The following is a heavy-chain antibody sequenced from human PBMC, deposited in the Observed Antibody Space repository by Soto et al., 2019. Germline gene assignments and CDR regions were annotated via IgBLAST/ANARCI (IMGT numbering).Heavy chain of an antibody. CDR2: INGGNGNT. D-gene: IGHD2-15*01. CDR1: GNTVPNYA. V-gene: IGHV1-3*01. J-gene: IGHJ5*02. CDR3: ARQVVAYCSGGCCYSPNRHWFDP. Sequence: ALVKVSCKASGNTVPNYAIHWVRQAPGQRLERKGKINGGNGNTYYSEHFQGRVTFTRDTSAGTVYMQLSSLTSEDTAVYYCARQVVAYCSGGCCYSPNRHWFDPWGQGTLVTVSS.